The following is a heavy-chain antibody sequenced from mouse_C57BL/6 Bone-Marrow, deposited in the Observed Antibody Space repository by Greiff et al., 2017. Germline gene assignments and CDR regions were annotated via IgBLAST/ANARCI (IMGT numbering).Heavy chain of an antibody. CDR3: ARGNSWFAY. CDR2: IYPGSGNT. Sequence: QVQLKESGPELVKPGASVKISCKASGYSFTSYYIHWVKQRPGQGLEWIGWIYPGSGNTKYNEKFKGKATLTADTSSSTAYMQLSSLTSEDSAVYYCARGNSWFAYWGQGTLVTVSA. J-gene: IGHJ3*01. CDR1: GYSFTSYY. V-gene: IGHV1-66*01.